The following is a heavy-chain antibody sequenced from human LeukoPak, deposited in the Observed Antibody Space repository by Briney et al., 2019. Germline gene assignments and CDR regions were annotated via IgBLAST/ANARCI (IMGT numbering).Heavy chain of an antibody. J-gene: IGHJ4*02. Sequence: PGGSLRLSCAASGFTFSNYGVSWVRQAPGKGLEWVSAISGSGGSTYYADSVKGRFTISRDNSKNTLYLQMNSLRAEDTAVYYCTKGPRQYGDYLDYWGQGTLVTVSS. D-gene: IGHD4-17*01. V-gene: IGHV3-23*01. CDR1: GFTFSNYG. CDR2: ISGSGGST. CDR3: TKGPRQYGDYLDY.